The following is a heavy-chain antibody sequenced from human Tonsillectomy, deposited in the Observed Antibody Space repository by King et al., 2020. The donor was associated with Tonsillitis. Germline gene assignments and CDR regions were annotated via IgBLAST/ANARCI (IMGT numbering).Heavy chain of an antibody. CDR2: FYHTGDT. V-gene: IGHV4-38-2*02. Sequence: VQLQESGPGLVKPSETLSLTCSVSGFSISSGYYWGWIRQSPGKGLEWIGSFYHTGDTYYSPSLESRVTISADTSRNQFSLKVRSVTAADTAFYYCARHYYSYYYCDYWGQGTLVTVSS. CDR3: ARHYYSYYYCDY. CDR1: GFSISSGYY. D-gene: IGHD5-18*01. J-gene: IGHJ4*02.